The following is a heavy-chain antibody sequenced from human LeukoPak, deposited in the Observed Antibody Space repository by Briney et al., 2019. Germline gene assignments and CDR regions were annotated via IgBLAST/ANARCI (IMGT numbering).Heavy chain of an antibody. CDR3: ARGEQQLTHDAFDI. CDR1: GFIVSENY. CDR2: VYSGGLT. D-gene: IGHD6-13*01. J-gene: IGHJ3*02. Sequence: GGSLRLSCAASGFIVSENYMSWVRQAPGKGLEWVSTVYSGGLTFYADPVKGRFTISRDNSKNTLYLQMSSLRAEDTAVYYCARGEQQLTHDAFDIWGQGTMVTVSS. V-gene: IGHV3-66*01.